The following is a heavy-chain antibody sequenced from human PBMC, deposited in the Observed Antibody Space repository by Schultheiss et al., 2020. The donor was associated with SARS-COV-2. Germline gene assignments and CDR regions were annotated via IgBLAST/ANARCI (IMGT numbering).Heavy chain of an antibody. Sequence: SQTLSLTCPVSGGSISSGGYYWSWIRQHPGKGLEWIGYIYYSGSTYYNPSLKSRVTISVDTSKNQFSLKLSSVTAADTAVYYCARSPLYSSSWYYFDYWGQGTLVTVSS. CDR1: GGSISSGGYY. V-gene: IGHV4-31*03. CDR3: ARSPLYSSSWYYFDY. D-gene: IGHD6-13*01. CDR2: IYYSGST. J-gene: IGHJ4*02.